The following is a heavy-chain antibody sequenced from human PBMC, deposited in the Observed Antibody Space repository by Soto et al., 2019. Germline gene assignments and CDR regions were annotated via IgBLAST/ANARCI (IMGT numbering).Heavy chain of an antibody. CDR2: IYPGDSDT. D-gene: IGHD2-2*01. Sequence: GESLKISCKGSGYSFTSYWIGWVRQMPGKGLEWMGIIYPGDSDTRYSPSFQGQVTISADKSISTAYLQWSSLKASDTAMYYCARSQGILGYCSSTSCYAGGYYYGMDVWGQGTTVTVSS. V-gene: IGHV5-51*01. J-gene: IGHJ6*02. CDR1: GYSFTSYW. CDR3: ARSQGILGYCSSTSCYAGGYYYGMDV.